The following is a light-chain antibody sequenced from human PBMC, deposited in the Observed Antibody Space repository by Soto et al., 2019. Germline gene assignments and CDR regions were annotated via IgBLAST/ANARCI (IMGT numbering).Light chain of an antibody. CDR3: QKYNSGPLT. CDR1: QSVSSSY. Sequence: IVLTQSPGTLSLSPGERATLSCRASQSVSSSYLAWYQQKPGQAPRLLIYGASSRATGIPDRFSGSGSGTDFTLTISRLEPEDFAIYYCQKYNSGPLTFGGGTKVDIK. V-gene: IGKV3-20*01. CDR2: GAS. J-gene: IGKJ4*01.